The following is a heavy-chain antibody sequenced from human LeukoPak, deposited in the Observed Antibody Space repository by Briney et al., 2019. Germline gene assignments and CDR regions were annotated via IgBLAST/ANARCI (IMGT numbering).Heavy chain of an antibody. Sequence: GGSLRLSCAASGFTFSSYSMNWVRQAPGKGLEWVSSISSSSSYIYYADSVKGRFTISRDNAKNSLYLQMNSLRAEDTAVYYCARYVLGYYMDVWGKGTTVTVSS. CDR1: GFTFSSYS. V-gene: IGHV3-21*01. J-gene: IGHJ6*03. CDR2: ISSSSSYI. D-gene: IGHD3-3*02. CDR3: ARYVLGYYMDV.